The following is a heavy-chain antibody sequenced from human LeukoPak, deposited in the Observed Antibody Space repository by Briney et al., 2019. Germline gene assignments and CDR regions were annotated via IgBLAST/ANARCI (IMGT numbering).Heavy chain of an antibody. D-gene: IGHD4-17*01. CDR3: RTDRYGDYGDYIDY. Sequence: ASVKVSCKASGYTFTGYYMHWVRQAPGQGLEWMGWINPNRGGTNYAQKFQGRVTMTRDTSISTAYMELSRLRSDDTAVYYCRTDRYGDYGDYIDYWGQGTLVTVPS. CDR2: INPNRGGT. V-gene: IGHV1-2*02. J-gene: IGHJ4*02. CDR1: GYTFTGYY.